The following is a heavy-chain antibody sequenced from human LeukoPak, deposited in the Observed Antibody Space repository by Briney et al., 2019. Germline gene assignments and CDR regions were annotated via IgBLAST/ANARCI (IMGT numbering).Heavy chain of an antibody. CDR2: IYYSGST. D-gene: IGHD3-10*01. CDR3: AVSGSYPYYFDY. Sequence: SETLSLTCTVSGGSVISSYWSCIRPPPGRGREGIGYIYYSGSTNYNPSLKSRVTISVDTSKNQFSLKLSFVTAADTAVYYCAVSGSYPYYFDYWGQGTLVTVSS. V-gene: IGHV4-59*08. J-gene: IGHJ4*02. CDR1: GGSVISSY.